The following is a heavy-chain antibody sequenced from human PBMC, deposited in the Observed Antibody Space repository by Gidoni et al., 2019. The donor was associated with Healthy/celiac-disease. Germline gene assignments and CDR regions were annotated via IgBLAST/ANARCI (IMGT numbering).Heavy chain of an antibody. Sequence: QVQLQEWGPGLVKPSGTLSLTCAVSGGSISSSNGWGWVRQPPGKGRGWSGEIHHSGSTNYNPSLKGRVTIAVDKSKNQCSLKLSSVTAADTAVYYCARGVLTGWGDYYYYGMDVWGQGTTVTVSS. CDR3: ARGVLTGWGDYYYYGMDV. J-gene: IGHJ6*02. CDR2: IHHSGST. D-gene: IGHD1-26*01. V-gene: IGHV4-4*02. CDR1: GGSISSSNG.